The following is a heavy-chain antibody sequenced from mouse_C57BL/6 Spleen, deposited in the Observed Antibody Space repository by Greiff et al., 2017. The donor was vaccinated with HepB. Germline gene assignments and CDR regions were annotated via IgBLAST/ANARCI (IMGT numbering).Heavy chain of an antibody. D-gene: IGHD1-1*01. CDR3: ARYTTVVESYYYAMDY. CDR2: IYPGDGDT. Sequence: QVQLQQSGAELVKPGASVKISCKASGYAFSSYWMNWVKQRPGKGLEWIGQIYPGDGDTNYNGKFKGKATLTADKSSSTAYMQLSSLTSEDSAVYFCARYTTVVESYYYAMDYWGQGTSVTVSS. V-gene: IGHV1-80*01. J-gene: IGHJ4*01. CDR1: GYAFSSYW.